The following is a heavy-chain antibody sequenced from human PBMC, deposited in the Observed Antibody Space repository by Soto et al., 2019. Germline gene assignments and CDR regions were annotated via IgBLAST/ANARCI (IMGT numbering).Heavy chain of an antibody. Sequence: QVQLVESGGGVVQPGRSLRLSCAASGFTFSSYAMHWVRQAPGKGLEWVAVISYDGSNKYYADSVKGRFAISRDNSKNTLYLQMNSLRAEDTAVYYCARAPDGDYPYFDSWGQGTRVTVSS. CDR3: ARAPDGDYPYFDS. D-gene: IGHD4-17*01. CDR1: GFTFSSYA. V-gene: IGHV3-30*09. J-gene: IGHJ4*02. CDR2: ISYDGSNK.